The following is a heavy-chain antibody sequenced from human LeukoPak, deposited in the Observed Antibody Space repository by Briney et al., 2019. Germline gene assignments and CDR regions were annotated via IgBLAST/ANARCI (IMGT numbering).Heavy chain of an antibody. Sequence: GGSLRLSCAASEFTFSSYAMSWVRQAPGKGLEWVSVISGDGGSTYYADSVKGRFTISRDNSKNTLYLQMNSLGAEDTAVYYCAKCRSYSRSWTDYWGQGTLVTVSS. CDR2: ISGDGGST. CDR3: AKCRSYSRSWTDY. D-gene: IGHD1-26*01. CDR1: EFTFSSYA. J-gene: IGHJ4*02. V-gene: IGHV3-23*01.